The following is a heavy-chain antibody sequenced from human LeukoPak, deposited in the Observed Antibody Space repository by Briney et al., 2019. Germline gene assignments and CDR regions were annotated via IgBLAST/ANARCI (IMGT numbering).Heavy chain of an antibody. Sequence: GGSLRLSCAASGFTFSNYNINWVRQAPGKGLEWVSFIGSSSSPIYYADSVKGRFTVSRDNAKNSLYLHLNSLRDEDTVVYYCARDPRPYSGSGLHFDIWGQGTLVTVSS. D-gene: IGHD1-26*01. J-gene: IGHJ3*02. V-gene: IGHV3-48*02. CDR1: GFTFSNYN. CDR2: IGSSSSPI. CDR3: ARDPRPYSGSGLHFDI.